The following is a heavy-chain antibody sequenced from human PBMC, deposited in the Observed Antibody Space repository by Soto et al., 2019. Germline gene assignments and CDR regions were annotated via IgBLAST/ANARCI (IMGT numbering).Heavy chain of an antibody. CDR2: IIPIFGTA. Sequence: SVKVSCKASGGTFSSYAISWVRQAPGQGLEWMGGIIPIFGTANYAQKFQGRVTITADESTSTAYMELSSLRSEDTAVYYCASSGSTGRFYYYGMDVWGQGTTVTVSS. D-gene: IGHD2-2*01. J-gene: IGHJ6*02. CDR1: GGTFSSYA. CDR3: ASSGSTGRFYYYGMDV. V-gene: IGHV1-69*13.